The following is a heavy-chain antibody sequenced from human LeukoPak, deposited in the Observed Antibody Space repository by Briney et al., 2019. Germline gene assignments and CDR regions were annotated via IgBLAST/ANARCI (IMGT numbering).Heavy chain of an antibody. CDR1: GYTFASDD. D-gene: IGHD3-10*01. V-gene: IGHV1-8*01. CDR2: MNPNSGYT. CDR3: AKAPNYYGSGSPYQMDV. J-gene: IGHJ6*04. Sequence: ASVKVSCKASGYTFASDDINWVRQATGQGLECMGWMNPNSGYTGYAQKFQGRVTMTANPSISTVYLELSSLRSEDTAVYYCAKAPNYYGSGSPYQMDVWGKGTMVTVSS.